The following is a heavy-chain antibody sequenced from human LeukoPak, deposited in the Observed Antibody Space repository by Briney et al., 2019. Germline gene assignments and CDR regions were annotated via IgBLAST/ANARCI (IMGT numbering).Heavy chain of an antibody. Sequence: SETLSLTCTVSGGSISSYYWSWIRQPPGKGLEWIGYIYYSGSTNYNPSLKSRVTISVDTSKNQFSLKLSSVTAADTAVYYCARGSSSWYVPYDPLDPWGQGTLVTVSS. V-gene: IGHV4-59*01. CDR2: IYYSGST. J-gene: IGHJ5*02. CDR1: GGSISSYY. CDR3: ARGSSSWYVPYDPLDP. D-gene: IGHD6-13*01.